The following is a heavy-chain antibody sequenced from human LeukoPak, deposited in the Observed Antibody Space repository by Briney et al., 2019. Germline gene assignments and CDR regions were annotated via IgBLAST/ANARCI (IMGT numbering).Heavy chain of an antibody. Sequence: PGGSLRLSCAASGFTFSDYGIHWVRQAPGKGLEWVAVLSPHANYEYYADSVQGRFTISRDDSKNTVYLQMNSLRDEDTAVYYCARDWIDRSLDYWGQGTLATVSS. D-gene: IGHD2-2*03. J-gene: IGHJ4*02. CDR1: GFTFSDYG. CDR2: LSPHANYE. V-gene: IGHV3-33*01. CDR3: ARDWIDRSLDY.